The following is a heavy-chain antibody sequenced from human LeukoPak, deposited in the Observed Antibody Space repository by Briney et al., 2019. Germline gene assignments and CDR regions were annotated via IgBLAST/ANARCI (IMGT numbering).Heavy chain of an antibody. J-gene: IGHJ3*02. CDR3: SKDRVLTVVTRALVM. Sequence: GGSLTFSSSASGFIVSSYSMLWVRQAPGKGLEWVAVISYDGSNKYYADSVKGRFTISIDNSKNTLYLQMNSLRAEDTAVYYCSKDRVLTVVTRALVMWGEGTMVTVSS. V-gene: IGHV3-30*18. D-gene: IGHD4-23*01. CDR2: ISYDGSNK. CDR1: GFIVSSYS.